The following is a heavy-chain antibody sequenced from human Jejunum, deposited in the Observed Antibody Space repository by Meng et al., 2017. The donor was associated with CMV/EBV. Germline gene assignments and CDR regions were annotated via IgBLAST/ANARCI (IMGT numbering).Heavy chain of an antibody. CDR1: GYTFTAYY. Sequence: ASGYTFTAYYLHWVRQAPGQGLEWMGWVYPPSGVTEYARRFQGRVTMTRDTSITTAYMELSRLTSDDTALYYCAAVTYSAYNDFDYWGQGTLVTVSS. CDR3: AAVTYSAYNDFDY. CDR2: VYPPSGVT. D-gene: IGHD5-12*01. V-gene: IGHV1-2*02. J-gene: IGHJ4*02.